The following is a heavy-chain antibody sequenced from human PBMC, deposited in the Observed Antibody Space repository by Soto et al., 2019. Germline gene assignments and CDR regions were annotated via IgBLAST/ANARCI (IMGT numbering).Heavy chain of an antibody. J-gene: IGHJ4*02. V-gene: IGHV3-30*18. CDR1: GFTFSSYG. CDR2: ISYDGSNK. Sequence: PGGSLRLSCAASGFTFSSYGMHWVRQAPGKGLEWVAVISYDGSNKYYADSVKGRFTISRDNSKNTLYLQMNSLRAEDTAVYYCAKAAFIVVVPAAVDYWGQGTLVTVSS. CDR3: AKAAFIVVVPAAVDY. D-gene: IGHD2-2*01.